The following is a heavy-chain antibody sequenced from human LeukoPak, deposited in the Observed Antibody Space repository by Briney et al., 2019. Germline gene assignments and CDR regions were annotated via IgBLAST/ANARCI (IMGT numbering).Heavy chain of an antibody. CDR1: GDSISSGDYY. Sequence: SETLSLTCTVSGDSISSGDYYWSWIRQPAGKGLEWIGRISSSGSTNYNPSLKSRVTISVDTSKNQFSLKLSSVTAADTAVYYCATDFWSGTNIIDYWGQGTLVTVSS. J-gene: IGHJ4*02. D-gene: IGHD3-3*01. CDR2: ISSSGST. V-gene: IGHV4-61*02. CDR3: ATDFWSGTNIIDY.